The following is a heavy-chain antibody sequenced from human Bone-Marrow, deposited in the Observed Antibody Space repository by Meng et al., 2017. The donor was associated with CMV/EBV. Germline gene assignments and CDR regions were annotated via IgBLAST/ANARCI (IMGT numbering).Heavy chain of an antibody. D-gene: IGHD3-3*01. CDR2: IIPMFRKE. V-gene: IGHV1-69*05. J-gene: IGHJ3*02. CDR3: ARGAITVFGVVPGSFDI. Sequence: SVKLSCKTSGGTFSSYSISWVRQAPGQGLEWMGGIIPMFRKEDYAQKFQGRVTITTDESTTTAYMELRSLGSEDTAVYYCARGAITVFGVVPGSFDIWGQGTMVTVSS. CDR1: GGTFSSYS.